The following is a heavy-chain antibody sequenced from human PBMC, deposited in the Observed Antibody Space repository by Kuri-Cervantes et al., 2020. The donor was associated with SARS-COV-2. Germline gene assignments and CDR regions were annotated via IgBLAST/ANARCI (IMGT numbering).Heavy chain of an antibody. J-gene: IGHJ5*02. CDR1: GGSISSSSYY. Sequence: SETLSLTCTVSGGSISSSSYYWGWIRQPPGKGLEWIGSIYYSGSTYYNPSLKSRVTISVDTSKNQFSLKLSSVTAADTAVYYCAREGWGYYDILTGFRSGWFDPWGQGTLVTVSS. CDR3: AREGWGYYDILTGFRSGWFDP. V-gene: IGHV4-39*07. CDR2: IYYSGST. D-gene: IGHD3-9*01.